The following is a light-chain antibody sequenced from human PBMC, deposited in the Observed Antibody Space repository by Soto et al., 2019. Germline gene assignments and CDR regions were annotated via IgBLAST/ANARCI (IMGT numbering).Light chain of an antibody. Sequence: QSVLTQPPSASGTPGQRVTISCSGSSPNIGSNTVNWYQQLPGTAPKLLIHSNNQRPSGVPDRFSGSKSGTSASLAISGLQSEDEADYYCAAWDDSLNGVVFGGGTKVTVL. V-gene: IGLV1-44*01. CDR3: AAWDDSLNGVV. J-gene: IGLJ2*01. CDR1: SPNIGSNT. CDR2: SNN.